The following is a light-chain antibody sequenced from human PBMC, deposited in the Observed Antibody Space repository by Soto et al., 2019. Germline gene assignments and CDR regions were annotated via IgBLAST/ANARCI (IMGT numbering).Light chain of an antibody. J-gene: IGKJ1*01. CDR1: QSISTR. V-gene: IGKV1-5*01. Sequence: DIQMAQSPSTVSASVGDIVTITCRASQSISTRLAWYQQKAGTAPKVLIYDASRLESGVPSRISGSGSGTEFTLTISRLQPDDFASYYCQHYDSYSWTFGQGTKVEIK. CDR2: DAS. CDR3: QHYDSYSWT.